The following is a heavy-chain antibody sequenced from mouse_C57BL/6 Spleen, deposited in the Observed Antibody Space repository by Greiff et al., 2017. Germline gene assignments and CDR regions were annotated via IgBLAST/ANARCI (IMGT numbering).Heavy chain of an antibody. CDR1: GYTFTDYY. CDR3: AREVVYYLYAMDY. D-gene: IGHD2-1*01. Sequence: VQLQQSGAELVRPGASVKLSCKASGYTFTDYYINWVKQRPGQGLEWIARIYPGGGNTYYNERFKGKATLTAEKSSSTAYMQLSSLTSEDSAVYFCAREVVYYLYAMDYWGQGTSVTVSS. J-gene: IGHJ4*01. V-gene: IGHV1-76*01. CDR2: IYPGGGNT.